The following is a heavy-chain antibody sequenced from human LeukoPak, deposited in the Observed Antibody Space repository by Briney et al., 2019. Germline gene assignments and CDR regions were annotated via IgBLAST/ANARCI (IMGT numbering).Heavy chain of an antibody. CDR1: GFTFSSYW. V-gene: IGHV3-21*01. J-gene: IGHJ4*02. CDR2: ISSSTSYI. D-gene: IGHD3-9*01. CDR3: ARDTKSYYDILTGTFDS. Sequence: GGSLRLSCAASGFTFSSYWMSWVRQAPGRGLEWVSIISSSTSYIYYADSVKGRFTISRDNAKNSLYLQMDSLRAEDTAVYYCARDTKSYYDILTGTFDSWGQGTLVTVSS.